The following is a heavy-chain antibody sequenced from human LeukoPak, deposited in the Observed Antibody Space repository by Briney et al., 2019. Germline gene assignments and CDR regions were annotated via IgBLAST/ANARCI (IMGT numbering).Heavy chain of an antibody. D-gene: IGHD5-18*01. V-gene: IGHV4-39*01. CDR1: SHSLGSSSYY. CDR3: ARRINPAMVYYFDY. J-gene: IGHJ4*02. Sequence: PSETLSLTCTVASHSLGSSSYYWGRIRQPPGKGLEWIGSIYYSGSTYYNPSLKSRVTISVDTSKNQFSLKLSSVTAPDTAVYYCARRINPAMVYYFDYWGQGTLVTVSS. CDR2: IYYSGST.